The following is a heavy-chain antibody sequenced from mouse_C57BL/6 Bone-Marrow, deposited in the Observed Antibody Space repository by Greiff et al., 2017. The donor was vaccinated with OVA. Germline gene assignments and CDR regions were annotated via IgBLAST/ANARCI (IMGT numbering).Heavy chain of an antibody. D-gene: IGHD1-1*01. CDR3: ARERRLLLRRRAMDY. CDR2: IDPNSGGT. CDR1: GYTFTSYW. Sequence: QVQLQQPGAELVKPGASVKLSCKASGYTFTSYWMHWVQQRPGRGLEWIGRIDPNSGGTKYNEKFKSKATLPVDKPSSTAYMQVICLTSEDSAVYYSARERRLLLRRRAMDYWGQGTSVTVSS. J-gene: IGHJ4*01. V-gene: IGHV1-72*01.